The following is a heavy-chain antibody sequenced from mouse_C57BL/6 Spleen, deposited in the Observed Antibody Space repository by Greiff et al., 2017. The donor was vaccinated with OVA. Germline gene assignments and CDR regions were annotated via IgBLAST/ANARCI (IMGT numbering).Heavy chain of an antibody. CDR3: ARPRTGYYAMDD. V-gene: IGHV5-17*01. CDR1: GFTFSDYG. D-gene: IGHD4-1*01. J-gene: IGHJ4*01. Sequence: EVKLVESGGGLVKPGGSLKLSCAASGFTFSDYGMHWVRQAPEKGLEWVAYISSGSSTIYYADTVKGRFTISRDNAKNTLCLQMTSLRSEDTAMYYCARPRTGYYAMDDWGQGTSVTVSS. CDR2: ISSGSSTI.